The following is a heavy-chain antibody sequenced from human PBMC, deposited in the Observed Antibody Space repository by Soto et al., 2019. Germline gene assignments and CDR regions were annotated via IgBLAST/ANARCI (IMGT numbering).Heavy chain of an antibody. Sequence: SVKVSCKASGGTFSSYAISWVRQAPGQGLEWMGGIIPIFGTANYAQKFQGRVTITADKSTSTAYMELSSLRSEDTAVYYCARVIAVAHYYYYMDVWGKGTTVTVSS. J-gene: IGHJ6*03. D-gene: IGHD6-19*01. V-gene: IGHV1-69*06. CDR1: GGTFSSYA. CDR2: IIPIFGTA. CDR3: ARVIAVAHYYYYMDV.